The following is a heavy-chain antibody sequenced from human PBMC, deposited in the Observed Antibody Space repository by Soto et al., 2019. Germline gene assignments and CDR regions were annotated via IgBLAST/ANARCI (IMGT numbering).Heavy chain of an antibody. J-gene: IGHJ6*02. CDR1: GYTFSSYW. Sequence: GESLKISCKGSGYTFSSYWIAWVRQLPGKGLQWMGITWPGGSDTRYSPSFQGQVTISADESVSTAYLQWSSLTASDTAIYYCASSPMGYDFWHAHLDLRGPGTTVTVSS. CDR2: TWPGGSDT. V-gene: IGHV5-51*01. D-gene: IGHD3-3*01. CDR3: ASSPMGYDFWHAHLDL.